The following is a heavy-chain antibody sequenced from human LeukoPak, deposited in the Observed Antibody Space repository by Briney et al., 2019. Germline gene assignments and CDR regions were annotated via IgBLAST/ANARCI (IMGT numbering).Heavy chain of an antibody. V-gene: IGHV3-23*01. CDR3: AKAPVTTCSGAYCYPFDY. J-gene: IGHJ4*02. CDR2: ISVSGNT. Sequence: GGSLRLSCAVSGFTFSSYWMSWVRQGPGKGLEWVSAISVSGNTYHADSVKGRFTISRDSYKNTLYLQMNSLRAEDAAVYYCAKAPVTTCSGAYCYPFDYWGQGTLVTVSS. CDR1: GFTFSSYW. D-gene: IGHD2-15*01.